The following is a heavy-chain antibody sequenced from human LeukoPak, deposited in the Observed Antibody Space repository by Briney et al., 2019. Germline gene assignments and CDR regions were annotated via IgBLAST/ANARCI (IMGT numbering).Heavy chain of an antibody. D-gene: IGHD2-2*01. CDR1: GFTFSNAW. V-gene: IGHV3-15*01. Sequence: GGSLRLSCAASGFTFSNAWMSWVRQAPGKGLEWVGRIKSKTDGGTDYAAPVKGRFTISRDDSKNTLYLQMNSLKTEDTAVYYCTTDPFQNIVVVPAAITKMDYWGQGTLVTVAS. CDR2: IKSKTDGGT. CDR3: TTDPFQNIVVVPAAITKMDY. J-gene: IGHJ4*02.